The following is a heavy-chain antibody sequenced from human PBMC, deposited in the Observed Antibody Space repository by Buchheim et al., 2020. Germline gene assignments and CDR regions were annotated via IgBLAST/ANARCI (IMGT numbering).Heavy chain of an antibody. Sequence: EVQLVESGGGLVQPGGSLRLSCAASGFTFSSSWMHWVRQAPGKGLVWVSRMNSDGSTTNYADSVKDRFTISRDNAKNSLYLQMNSLRAEDTAVYYCARGGDCSGGSCPLLADYWGQGTL. CDR3: ARGGDCSGGSCPLLADY. V-gene: IGHV3-74*01. J-gene: IGHJ4*02. CDR2: MNSDGSTT. D-gene: IGHD2-15*01. CDR1: GFTFSSSW.